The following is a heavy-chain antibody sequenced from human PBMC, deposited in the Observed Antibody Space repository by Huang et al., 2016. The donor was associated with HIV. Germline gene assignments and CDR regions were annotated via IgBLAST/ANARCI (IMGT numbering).Heavy chain of an antibody. Sequence: VQLIESGGGVVQPGKSLRLSCATSGFILSNYGMHWVRQAPGKGLKGVELIRNEGMKKNYADSVRGRFTVGRDNGNNTLFLQMRSLGVDDTAVYYCARGDYYDSSGYHPGYFDYWGQGILVTVSS. CDR2: IRNEGMKK. J-gene: IGHJ4*02. CDR1: GFILSNYG. V-gene: IGHV3-30*02. CDR3: ARGDYYDSSGYHPGYFDY. D-gene: IGHD3-22*01.